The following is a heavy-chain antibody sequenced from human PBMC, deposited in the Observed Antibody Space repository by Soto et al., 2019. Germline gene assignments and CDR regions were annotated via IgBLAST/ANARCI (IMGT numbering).Heavy chain of an antibody. CDR2: INQSGTT. V-gene: IGHV4-34*01. Sequence: QAPLQQWGAGLLKPSETLSLTCAVYGGTFSGYYWSWIRQTPEKGLEWIGEINQSGTTNYNPSLKSRVTMSVDTSKHQFSLQLTSVTAADTAVYYCARGRSDDRSDYYYNGYDYWGQGTLVTVSS. CDR3: ARGRSDDRSDYYYNGYDY. CDR1: GGTFSGYY. J-gene: IGHJ4*02. D-gene: IGHD3-22*01.